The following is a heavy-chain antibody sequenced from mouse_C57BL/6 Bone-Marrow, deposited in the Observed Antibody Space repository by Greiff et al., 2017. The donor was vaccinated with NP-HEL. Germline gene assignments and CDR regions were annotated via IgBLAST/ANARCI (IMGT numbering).Heavy chain of an antibody. D-gene: IGHD3-3*01. Sequence: QVQLQQSGAELVKPGASVKLSCKASGYTFTSYWMHWVKQRPGQGLEWIGMIHPNSGSTNYNEKFKSKATLTVDKSSSTAYMQLSSLTSEDSAVYYCARLGGRGGAMEYWGQGTSVTVSS. CDR3: ARLGGRGGAMEY. V-gene: IGHV1-64*01. J-gene: IGHJ4*01. CDR1: GYTFTSYW. CDR2: IHPNSGST.